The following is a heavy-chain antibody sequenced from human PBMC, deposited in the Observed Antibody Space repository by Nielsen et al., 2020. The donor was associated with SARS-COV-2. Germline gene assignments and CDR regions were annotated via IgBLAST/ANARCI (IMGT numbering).Heavy chain of an antibody. CDR1: GFTFSDSY. Sequence: GESLKISCAASGFTFSDSYMSWVRQAPGKGLEWVANINRDGSETYYVDSVRGRFTISRDNAKQSLHLHMTSLTADDTAIYFCGQDMDVWGQGTTVTVSS. CDR3: GQDMDV. J-gene: IGHJ6*02. CDR2: INRDGSET. V-gene: IGHV3-7*01.